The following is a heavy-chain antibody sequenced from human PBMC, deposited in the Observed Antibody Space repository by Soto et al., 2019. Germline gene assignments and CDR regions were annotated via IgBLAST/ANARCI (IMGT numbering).Heavy chain of an antibody. CDR3: AKAYGSGIATLMAPDY. J-gene: IGHJ4*02. CDR1: GFTFSSYA. V-gene: IGHV3-23*01. Sequence: GGSLRLSCAASGFTFSSYAMSWVRQAPGKGLEWVSAISGSGGSTYYADSVKGRFTISRDNSKNTLYLQMNSLRAEDTAVYYCAKAYGSGIATLMAPDYWGQGTLVTVSS. D-gene: IGHD3-10*01. CDR2: ISGSGGST.